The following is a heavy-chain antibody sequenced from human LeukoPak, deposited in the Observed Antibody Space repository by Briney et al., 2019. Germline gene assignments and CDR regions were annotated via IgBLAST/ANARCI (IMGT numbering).Heavy chain of an antibody. Sequence: GGALRLSCAASGFTFSSYGMHWVRQAPGEGLGWGPFIRYDGSNKYYADSVKGRFTISRDNSKNTLYLQMNSLRAEDTAVYYCAKDRSIAVADEPSYYFDYWGQGTLVTVSS. D-gene: IGHD6-19*01. CDR2: IRYDGSNK. J-gene: IGHJ4*02. CDR1: GFTFSSYG. V-gene: IGHV3-30*02. CDR3: AKDRSIAVADEPSYYFDY.